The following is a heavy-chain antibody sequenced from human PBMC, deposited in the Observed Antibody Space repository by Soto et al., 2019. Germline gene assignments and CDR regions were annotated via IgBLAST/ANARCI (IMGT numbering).Heavy chain of an antibody. V-gene: IGHV1-3*01. CDR1: GYTFTSYA. J-gene: IGHJ4*02. CDR3: ARGPGGPDGPGDY. CDR2: INAGNGNT. D-gene: IGHD2-15*01. Sequence: QVQLVQSGAEVKKPGASVKVSYKASGYTFTSYAMHWVRQAPGQRLEWMGWINAGNGNTKYSQKFQGRVTITRDTXASTAYMELSSLRSEDTAVYYCARGPGGPDGPGDYWGQGTLVTVSS.